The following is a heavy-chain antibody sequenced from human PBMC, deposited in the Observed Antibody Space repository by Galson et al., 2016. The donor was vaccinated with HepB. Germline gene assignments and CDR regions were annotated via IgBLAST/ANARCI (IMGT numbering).Heavy chain of an antibody. V-gene: IGHV1-2*02. CDR3: ARGGVYSSGRRGYFDL. CDR2: INPNSGGT. D-gene: IGHD6-19*01. Sequence: YTFTGYYMHWVRQAPGQGLEWMGWINPNSGGTNYAQKFQGRVTMTRDTSISTAYMELSRLRSDDTAVYYCARGGVYSSGRRGYFDLWGRGTLVTVSS. J-gene: IGHJ2*01. CDR1: YTFTGYY.